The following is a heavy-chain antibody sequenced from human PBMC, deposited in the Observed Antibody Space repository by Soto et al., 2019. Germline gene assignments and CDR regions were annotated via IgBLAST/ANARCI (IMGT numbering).Heavy chain of an antibody. V-gene: IGHV4-39*01. CDR1: GGSISSSSYY. Sequence: SETLSLTCTVSGGSISSSSYYWGWIRQPPGKGLEWIGSMYYSGTTYYSPSLKSRVTISVDTSKNQFSLRLSSVSAADTAVYYCARPNKAMGNGYYGMDVWGQGTTVT. CDR3: ARPNKAMGNGYYGMDV. CDR2: MYYSGTT. D-gene: IGHD5-18*01. J-gene: IGHJ6*02.